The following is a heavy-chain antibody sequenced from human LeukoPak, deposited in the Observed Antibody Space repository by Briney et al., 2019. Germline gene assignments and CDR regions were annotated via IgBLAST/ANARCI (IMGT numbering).Heavy chain of an antibody. CDR1: EYTFNIYA. CDR2: ISGSGGNT. CDR3: AKVPMTTFVTYYFQH. V-gene: IGHV3-23*01. Sequence: GGSLRLSCAASEYTFNIYAMAWVRHAPGRGLECVSDISGSGGNTYYADSVKGRFTISRDNSKNTLYLQMNSLRAEDTAVYHCAKVPMTTFVTYYFQHWGQGTLVTVTS. J-gene: IGHJ1*01. D-gene: IGHD3-16*01.